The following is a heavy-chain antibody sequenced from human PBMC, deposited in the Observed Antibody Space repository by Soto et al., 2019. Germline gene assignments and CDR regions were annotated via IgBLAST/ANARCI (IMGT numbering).Heavy chain of an antibody. J-gene: IGHJ6*02. CDR2: IHPGDSDT. Sequence: PGESLKISCQGSGYSFTNYWVGWVRQIPGRGLEWMGIIHPGDSDTRYSPFFQGQVTISADKSISTAYLQWSSLKASDTAMYYCARLDEPRDYYYYGMDVWGQGTTVTVSS. CDR3: ARLDEPRDYYYYGMDV. V-gene: IGHV5-51*01. D-gene: IGHD2-2*03. CDR1: GYSFTNYW.